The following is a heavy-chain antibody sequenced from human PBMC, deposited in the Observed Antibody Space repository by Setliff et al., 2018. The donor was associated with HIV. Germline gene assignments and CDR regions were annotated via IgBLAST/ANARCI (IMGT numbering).Heavy chain of an antibody. J-gene: IGHJ5*01. Sequence: SETLSLTCTVYGASISNSNSYWGWIRQPPGKRLEWIGSIFYFGSVTYNPSLKSRPLISIDTSKTQFSLNLRSVTAADTAVYYCVRELLGSGGTVPEVNFFDSWGQGTLVTVSS. CDR2: IFYFGSV. D-gene: IGHD1-26*01. CDR3: VRELLGSGGTVPEVNFFDS. CDR1: GASISNSNSY. V-gene: IGHV4-39*07.